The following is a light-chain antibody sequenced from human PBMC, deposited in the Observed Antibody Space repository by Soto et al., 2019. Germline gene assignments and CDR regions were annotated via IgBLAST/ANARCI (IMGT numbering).Light chain of an antibody. CDR1: SSDIGAYDY. CDR3: SSYTDTGHVV. Sequence: QSALTQPASVSGSPGQSITISCTGTSSDIGAYDYVSWYQQHPGKAPKLMIFEVSARPSGASLRFSGSKSGNTASLTISGLQTEDEADYYCSSYTDTGHVVFGRGTQLTVL. J-gene: IGLJ2*01. CDR2: EVS. V-gene: IGLV2-14*01.